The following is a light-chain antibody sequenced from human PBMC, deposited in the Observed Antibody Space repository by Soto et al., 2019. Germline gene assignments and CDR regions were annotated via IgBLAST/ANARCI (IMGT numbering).Light chain of an antibody. CDR2: DVT. CDR3: SSYTSSSTPYV. CDR1: SSDVGGYNY. J-gene: IGLJ1*01. V-gene: IGLV2-14*01. Sequence: ALTQPASVSGSPGQSITISCTGTSSDVGGYNYVSWYQQHPVKAPKLMIYDVTNRPSGVSDRFSGSKSGNTASLTISGLQAEDEADYYCSSYTSSSTPYVFGTGTKVTVL.